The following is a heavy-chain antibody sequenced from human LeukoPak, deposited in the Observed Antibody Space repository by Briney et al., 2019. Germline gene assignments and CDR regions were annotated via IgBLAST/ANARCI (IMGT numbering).Heavy chain of an antibody. Sequence: GGSLRLSCAASRFTFSSYAMHWVRQAPGKGLEWVAVISYDGSNKYYAESVKGRFTISRDNSKNTLYLQMNSLRAEDTAVYYCARNGGYSYDYDPYYFDYWGQGTLVTVSS. CDR2: ISYDGSNK. CDR1: RFTFSSYA. D-gene: IGHD5-18*01. J-gene: IGHJ4*02. V-gene: IGHV3-30*04. CDR3: ARNGGYSYDYDPYYFDY.